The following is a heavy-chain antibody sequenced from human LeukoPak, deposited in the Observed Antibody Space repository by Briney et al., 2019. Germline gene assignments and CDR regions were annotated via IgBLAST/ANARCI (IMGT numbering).Heavy chain of an antibody. Sequence: SQTLSLTYAISGDGASSNSASWHRIRQSPSRGLEWLGRTFYRSKWYNDYAVSVKSRITINPDTSKNQLSLQLNSVTSEDTAVYYCARGKAVSGSPTSFFDHWGQGMLVTVSS. CDR3: ARGKAVSGSPTSFFDH. V-gene: IGHV6-1*01. D-gene: IGHD6-19*01. CDR2: TFYRSKWYN. J-gene: IGHJ4*02. CDR1: GDGASSNSAS.